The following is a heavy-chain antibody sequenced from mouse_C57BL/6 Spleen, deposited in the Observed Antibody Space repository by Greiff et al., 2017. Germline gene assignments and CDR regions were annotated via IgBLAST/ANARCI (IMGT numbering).Heavy chain of an antibody. CDR2: IYPRSGNT. D-gene: IGHD1-1*01. CDR1: GYTFTSYG. CDR3: ARRGFNYYGSSHWYFDV. Sequence: QVQLQQSGAELARPGASVKLSCKASGYTFTSYGISWVKQRTGQGLEWIGEIYPRSGNTYYNEKFKGKATLTADKSSSTAYMELRSLTSEDSAVYFCARRGFNYYGSSHWYFDVWGTGTTVTVSS. J-gene: IGHJ1*03. V-gene: IGHV1-81*01.